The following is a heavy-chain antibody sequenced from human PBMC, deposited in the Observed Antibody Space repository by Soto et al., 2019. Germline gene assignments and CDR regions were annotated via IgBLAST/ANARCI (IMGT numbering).Heavy chain of an antibody. D-gene: IGHD3-10*01. J-gene: IGHJ6*02. V-gene: IGHV3-74*01. Sequence: GSLRLSCAASGFTFSSYWMHWVRQAPGKGLVWVSRINSDGSSTSYADSVKGRFTISRDNAKNTLYLQMNSLRAEDTAVYYCARALWRGKGPYYYYYYGMDVWGQGTTVTVSS. CDR1: GFTFSSYW. CDR2: INSDGSST. CDR3: ARALWRGKGPYYYYYYGMDV.